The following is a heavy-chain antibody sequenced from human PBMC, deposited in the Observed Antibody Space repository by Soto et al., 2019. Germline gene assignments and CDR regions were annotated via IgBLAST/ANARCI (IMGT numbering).Heavy chain of an antibody. J-gene: IGHJ4*02. V-gene: IGHV3-73*02. D-gene: IGHD2-2*02. CDR3: TRKDPSMAYI. Sequence: DVQLVESGGGLVQPGGSLKLSCAASGFTFSDFDMHWVRQASGKGLEWVGLIRRRANNYATEYTAPVRGRFTISSDYSQNTAFRQMNSLRTEDTAMYYYTRKDPSMAYIWGQGTLVTVSS. CDR1: GFTFSDFD. CDR2: IRRRANNYAT.